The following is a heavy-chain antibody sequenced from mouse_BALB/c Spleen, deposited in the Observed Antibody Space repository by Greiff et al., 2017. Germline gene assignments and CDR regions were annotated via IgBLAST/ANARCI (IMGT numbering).Heavy chain of an antibody. CDR1: GFTFSSFG. J-gene: IGHJ3*01. Sequence: EVKLVESGGGLVQPGGSRKLSCAASGFTFSSFGMHWVRQAPEKGLEWVAYISSGSSTIYYADTVKGRFTISRDNPKNTLFLQMTSLRSEDTAMYYCASREPWFAYWGQGTLVTVSA. V-gene: IGHV5-17*02. CDR3: ASREPWFAY. CDR2: ISSGSSTI.